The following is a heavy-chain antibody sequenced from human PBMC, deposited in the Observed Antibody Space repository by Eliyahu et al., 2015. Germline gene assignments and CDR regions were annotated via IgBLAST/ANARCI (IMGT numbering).Heavy chain of an antibody. CDR3: ASIGYCTGGVCYGLQGYSSASSTPYYGMDV. D-gene: IGHD2-8*02. J-gene: IGHJ6*04. CDR2: IIPIFGTA. CDR1: GGTFSSYA. V-gene: IGHV1-69*01. Sequence: EVKKPGSSVKVSCKASGGTFSSYAISWVRQAPGXGLGWMGGIIPIFGTANYAQKFQGRVTITADESTSTAYMELSSLRSEDTAVYYCASIGYCTGGVCYGLQGYSSASSTPYYGMDVWGKGTTVTVSS.